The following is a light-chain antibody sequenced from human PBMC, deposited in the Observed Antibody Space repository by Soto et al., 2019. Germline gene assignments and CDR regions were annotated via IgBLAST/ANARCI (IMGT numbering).Light chain of an antibody. Sequence: DIQMTQSPSSLSASVGDRVSITCQASQDIVNYLNWYQQKPGKAPKLLIYAASTLETGAPSRFSGSGSGTEFTLSISSLQPEDFATYYCQQYNSDPLTFGRGTKVDIK. CDR1: QDIVNY. CDR2: AAS. CDR3: QQYNSDPLT. J-gene: IGKJ4*01. V-gene: IGKV1-27*01.